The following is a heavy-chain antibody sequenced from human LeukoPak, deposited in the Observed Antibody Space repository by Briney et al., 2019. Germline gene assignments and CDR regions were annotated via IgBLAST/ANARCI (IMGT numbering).Heavy chain of an antibody. V-gene: IGHV1-18*04. Sequence: SVKVSCKASGYTFTSYGISWVRQAPGQGLEWMGWISAYNGKTNYAQKLQGRVTMTTDTSTSTAYMELRSLRSDDTAVYYCARDFGWGSSWPMGAFDIWGQGTMVTVSS. D-gene: IGHD6-13*01. CDR3: ARDFGWGSSWPMGAFDI. J-gene: IGHJ3*02. CDR1: GYTFTSYG. CDR2: ISAYNGKT.